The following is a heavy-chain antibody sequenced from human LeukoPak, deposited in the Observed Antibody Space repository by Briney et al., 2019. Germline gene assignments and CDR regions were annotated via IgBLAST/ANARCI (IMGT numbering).Heavy chain of an antibody. CDR2: ISTYDGNT. D-gene: IGHD3-3*01. V-gene: IGHV1-18*01. Sequence: GASVKVSCKASGYTFTSYGISWVRQAPGQGLGWMGWISTYDGNTNYAQIFQGRVTVTTDTSASTVYMELRSLRSDDTAVYYCARDGVVTPYYFDYWGQGTLVTVSS. CDR3: ARDGVVTPYYFDY. J-gene: IGHJ4*02. CDR1: GYTFTSYG.